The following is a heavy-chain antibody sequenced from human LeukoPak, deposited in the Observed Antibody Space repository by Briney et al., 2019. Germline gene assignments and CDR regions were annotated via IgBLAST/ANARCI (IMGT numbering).Heavy chain of an antibody. D-gene: IGHD2-15*01. CDR2: INPNSGGT. CDR1: GYTFTGYY. J-gene: IGHJ4*02. CDR3: ATCSGGSCYSSAFDY. V-gene: IGHV1-2*06. Sequence: ASVKVSCKASGYTFTGYYMHWARQAPGQGLEWMGRINPNSGGTNYAQKFQGRVTMTRDTSISTAYMELSRLRSDDTAVYYCATCSGGSCYSSAFDYWGQGTLVTVSS.